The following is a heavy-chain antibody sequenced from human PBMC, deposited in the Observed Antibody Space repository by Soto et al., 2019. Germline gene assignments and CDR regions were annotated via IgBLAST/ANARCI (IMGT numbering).Heavy chain of an antibody. J-gene: IGHJ4*02. D-gene: IGHD6-13*01. CDR3: ARGIAAAGALYDY. V-gene: IGHV3-53*01. Sequence: GGSLRLSCAASGFTVSSNYMSWVRQAPGKGLEWVSVIYSGGSTYYADSVKGRFTISRDNSKNTLYLQMNSLRAEDTAVYYCARGIAAAGALYDYWGQGTLVTVSS. CDR2: IYSGGST. CDR1: GFTVSSNY.